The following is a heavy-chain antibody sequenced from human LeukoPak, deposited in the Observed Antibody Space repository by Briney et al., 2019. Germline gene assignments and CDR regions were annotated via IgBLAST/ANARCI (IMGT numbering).Heavy chain of an antibody. D-gene: IGHD3-16*01. J-gene: IGHJ5*02. CDR2: ISSSGANT. V-gene: IGHV3-23*01. Sequence: GGSLRLSCVVSGFTFSSFAMSWVRQAPGKGLEWVPDISSSGANTFYAGSVKGRFSISRDKSKKTLYLQMNSLRAEDTAVYYCARDIWTLGGYHNWFDPWGQGTLVTVSS. CDR3: ARDIWTLGGYHNWFDP. CDR1: GFTFSSFA.